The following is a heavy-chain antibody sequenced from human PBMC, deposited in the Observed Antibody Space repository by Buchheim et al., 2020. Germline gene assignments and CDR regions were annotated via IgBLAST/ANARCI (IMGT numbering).Heavy chain of an antibody. Sequence: EVHLVESGGGLVQPGGSLRLSCAASGFAFSTYWMHWVRQVPGKGLVWVSRINSDGSSITYADSVKVRFTISRDNAKNTLYLQMNSLTVEDTAVYYCARDPGTTSYYFDYWGQGTL. V-gene: IGHV3-74*01. CDR1: GFAFSTYW. D-gene: IGHD1-7*01. CDR3: ARDPGTTSYYFDY. J-gene: IGHJ4*02. CDR2: INSDGSSI.